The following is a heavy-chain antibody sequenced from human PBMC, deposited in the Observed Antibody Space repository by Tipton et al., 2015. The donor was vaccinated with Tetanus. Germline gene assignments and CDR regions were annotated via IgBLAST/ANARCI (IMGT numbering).Heavy chain of an antibody. V-gene: IGHV1-18*01. Sequence: QVQLVQSGAEVKKPGASVKVSCKASGYTFTSYGISWVRQAPGQGLEWMGWISAYNGNTNYAQKLQGRVTMTTDTSTSTTYMELRSLRSDDTAVYYCARVGGRYYDILTGYYPCDYWGQGTLVTVSS. CDR3: ARVGGRYYDILTGYYPCDY. D-gene: IGHD3-9*01. J-gene: IGHJ4*02. CDR1: GYTFTSYG. CDR2: ISAYNGNT.